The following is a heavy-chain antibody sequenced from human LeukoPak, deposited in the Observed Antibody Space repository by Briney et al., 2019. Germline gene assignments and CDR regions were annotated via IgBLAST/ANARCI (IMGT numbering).Heavy chain of an antibody. D-gene: IGHD6-6*01. J-gene: IGHJ5*02. CDR1: GFTFDDYA. CDR3: VKGVSSSSHNWFDP. CDR2: ISWNSGGI. V-gene: IGHV3-9*03. Sequence: PGGSLRLSCAASGFTFDDYAMHWVRQAPGKGLEWVSSISWNSGGIGYADSVKGRFTISRDNAKNSLYLQMNSLRTEDMAMYYCVKGVSSSSHNWFDPWGQGTLVTVSS.